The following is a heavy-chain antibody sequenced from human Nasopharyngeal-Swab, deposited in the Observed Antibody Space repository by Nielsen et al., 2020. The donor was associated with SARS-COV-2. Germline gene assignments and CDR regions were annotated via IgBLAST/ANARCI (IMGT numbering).Heavy chain of an antibody. CDR2: IAPSDSTT. CDR3: ARHSDVMGSVY. V-gene: IGHV5-10-1*01. D-gene: IGHD3-16*01. CDR1: GYTFTSYW. Sequence: GGSLRLSCKGSGYTFTSYWINWVRQMPGRGLEWMGRIAPSDSTTAYNPSFQGHVTISVDKSISTAFLQWNSLEASDSAMYYCARHSDVMGSVYWGQGTPVTVTS. J-gene: IGHJ4*02.